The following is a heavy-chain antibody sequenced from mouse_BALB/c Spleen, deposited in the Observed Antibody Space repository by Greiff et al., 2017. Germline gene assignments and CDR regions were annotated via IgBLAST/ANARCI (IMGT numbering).Heavy chain of an antibody. D-gene: IGHD1-1*01. Sequence: QVQLQQSGAELMKPGASVKISCKATGYTFSSYWIEWVKQRPGHGLEWIGEILPGSGSTNYNEKFKGKATFTADTSSNTAYMQLSSLTSEDSAVYYCARERFWDYGSSEDYYAMDYWGQGTSVTVSS. V-gene: IGHV1-9*01. J-gene: IGHJ4*01. CDR1: GYTFSSYW. CDR2: ILPGSGST. CDR3: ARERFWDYGSSEDYYAMDY.